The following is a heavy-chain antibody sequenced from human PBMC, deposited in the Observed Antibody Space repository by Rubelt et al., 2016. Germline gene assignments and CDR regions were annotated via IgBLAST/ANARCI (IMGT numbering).Heavy chain of an antibody. CDR3: ARHPGITIFGVVTGFDY. D-gene: IGHD3-3*01. Sequence: QLQLQESGPGLVKPSETLSLTCTVSGGSISSSSYYWGWIRQPPGKGLVWIGSIYYSGSTYYNPSLKGWVTMSVETAKNKFSRKLRSGAAADTAVYYCARHPGITIFGVVTGFDYWGQGTLVTVSS. V-gene: IGHV4-39*01. J-gene: IGHJ4*02. CDR2: IYYSGST. CDR1: GGSISSSSYY.